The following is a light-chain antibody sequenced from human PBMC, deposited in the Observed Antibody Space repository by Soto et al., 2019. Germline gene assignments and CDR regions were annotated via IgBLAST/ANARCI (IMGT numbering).Light chain of an antibody. CDR1: SSDVGGYDH. CDR3: SSYTNKDTLL. CDR2: DVT. V-gene: IGLV2-14*03. J-gene: IGLJ2*01. Sequence: QSVLTQPASVSGSPGQSITISCTGTSSDVGGYDHVFWYQQHPGKAPKLIIYDVTVRPSGISPRFSGSKSDNTASLAVSGLQPEDEDDYYCSSYTNKDTLLFGGGTKLTVL.